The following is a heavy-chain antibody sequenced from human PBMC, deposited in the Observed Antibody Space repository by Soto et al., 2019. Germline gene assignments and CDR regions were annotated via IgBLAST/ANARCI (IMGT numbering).Heavy chain of an antibody. CDR3: AKHLSNGSPDY. J-gene: IGHJ4*02. Sequence: EVQLLESGGALVQPGGSLRLSCAASGFTFSSYAMSWVRQAPGKGLEWVSLISGSGGGTYYADSVKGRFTISRDNSKNTLYLQMHSLRAEDTAVFSCAKHLSNGSPDYWGQGTLVTVSS. V-gene: IGHV3-23*01. CDR2: ISGSGGGT. D-gene: IGHD2-15*01. CDR1: GFTFSSYA.